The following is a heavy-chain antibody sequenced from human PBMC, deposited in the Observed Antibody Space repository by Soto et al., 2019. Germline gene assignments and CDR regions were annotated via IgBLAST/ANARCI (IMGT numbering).Heavy chain of an antibody. CDR1: GYTFTSYG. CDR3: AIYCRGTAMGCTAGDSIDP. J-gene: IGHJ5*02. CDR2: ISAYNGNT. Sequence: QVQLVQSGAEVKKPGASVKVSCKASGYTFTSYGISWVRQAPGQGLECMGWISAYNGNTNYAQKLQGRVTMTTDTSTSTAYMELRSLRSDDTAVYDWAIYCRGTAMGCTAGDSIDPLGQGNLVTVSS. V-gene: IGHV1-18*01. D-gene: IGHD5-18*01.